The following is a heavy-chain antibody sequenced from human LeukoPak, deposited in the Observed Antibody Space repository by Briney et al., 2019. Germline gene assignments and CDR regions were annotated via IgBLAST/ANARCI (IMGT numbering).Heavy chain of an antibody. CDR3: ARSEYYGSGSYYRNYYFDY. CDR1: GGSISSGGYY. V-gene: IGHV4-31*03. Sequence: SETLSLTCTVSGGSISSGGYYWSWIRQHPGKGLEWIGYIYYSGSTYYNPSLKSRVTISVDTSKNQFSLKLSSVTAADTAVYYCARSEYYGSGSYYRNYYFDYWGQGTLVTVSS. CDR2: IYYSGST. D-gene: IGHD3-10*01. J-gene: IGHJ4*02.